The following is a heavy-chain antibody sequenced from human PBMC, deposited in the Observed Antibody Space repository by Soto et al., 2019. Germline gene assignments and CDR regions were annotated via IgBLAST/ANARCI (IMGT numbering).Heavy chain of an antibody. V-gene: IGHV4-38-2*01. CDR1: GYSISSGYY. CDR2: VYHSGST. D-gene: IGHD1-26*01. Sequence: PSETLSPTCAVPGYSISSGYYRGWIRQPPGKGREWIGSVYHSGSTYYTPSLKSRVTISVDTSKNQCSLQLRSVTAADTAVYYCARVGASNWFDPWGQGTLVPVSS. CDR3: ARVGASNWFDP. J-gene: IGHJ5*02.